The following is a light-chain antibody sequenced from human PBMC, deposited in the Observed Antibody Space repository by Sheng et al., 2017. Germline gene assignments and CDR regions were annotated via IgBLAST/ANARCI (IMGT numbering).Light chain of an antibody. Sequence: EIVMTQSPATLSVSPGERAALSCRASQSVSSNLAWYQQKPGQAPRLLIYAATRGATGIPDRFSGSGSGTDFTLTINRLEPEDSAVYHCHQYGSSSWTFGQGTKVEIK. V-gene: IGKV3-20*01. CDR1: QSVSSN. J-gene: IGKJ1*01. CDR2: AAT. CDR3: HQYGSSSWT.